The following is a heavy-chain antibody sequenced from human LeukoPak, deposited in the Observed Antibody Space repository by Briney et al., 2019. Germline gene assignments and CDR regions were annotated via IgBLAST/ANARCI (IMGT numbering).Heavy chain of an antibody. V-gene: IGHV3-48*01. D-gene: IGHD6-19*01. J-gene: IGHJ4*02. CDR1: GFTFSSYS. Sequence: QAGGSLRLSCAASGFTFSSYSMNWVRQAPGKGLEWVSYISSSSSTIYYADSVKGRFTISRDNSKSTLYLQMNSLRAEDTAVYYCARDWSGSGWYWGQGTLVTVSS. CDR2: ISSSSSTI. CDR3: ARDWSGSGWY.